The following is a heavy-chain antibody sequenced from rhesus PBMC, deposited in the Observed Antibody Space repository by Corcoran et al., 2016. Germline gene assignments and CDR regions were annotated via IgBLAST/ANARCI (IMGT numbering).Heavy chain of an antibody. CDR3: AGGLNYGAPNFGLDS. CDR1: GDSIISGYA. D-gene: IGHD1-26*01. Sequence: QVQLKESGPGLVKPSETLSLTCTVSGDSIISGYAWRWIRQPPGTGLEWIGHSGGDTNPHPESRFTISNDTPRNQFSLTLTSVTAAAPAVYYCAGGLNYGAPNFGLDSWGQGVVVTVSS. CDR2: SGG. V-gene: IGHV4-127*01. J-gene: IGHJ6*01.